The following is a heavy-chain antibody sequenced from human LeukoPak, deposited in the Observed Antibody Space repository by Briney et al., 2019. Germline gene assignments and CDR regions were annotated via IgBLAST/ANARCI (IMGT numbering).Heavy chain of an antibody. Sequence: SETLSLTCAVYGGSFSGYYWSWIRQPPGKGLEWVGEINHSGSTNYNPSLKSRVTISVETSKNQFSLKLSAVTAADTAVYYCARQLTYVTYFDYWGQGTLVTVSS. CDR1: GGSFSGYY. J-gene: IGHJ4*02. CDR2: INHSGST. D-gene: IGHD3-16*01. V-gene: IGHV4-34*01. CDR3: ARQLTYVTYFDY.